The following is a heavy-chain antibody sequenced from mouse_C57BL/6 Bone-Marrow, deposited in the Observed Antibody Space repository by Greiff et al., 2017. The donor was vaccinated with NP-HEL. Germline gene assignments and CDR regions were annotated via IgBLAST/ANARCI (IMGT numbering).Heavy chain of an antibody. CDR3: ARLGNPYAMDY. J-gene: IGHJ4*01. D-gene: IGHD2-1*01. CDR2: ISSGGSYT. Sequence: EVQGVESGGDLVKPGGSLKLSCAASGFTFSSYGMSWVRQTPDKRLEGVATISSGGSYTYYPDSVKGRFTISRDNAKNTLYLQMSSLKSEDTAMYYCARLGNPYAMDYWGQGTSVTVSS. CDR1: GFTFSSYG. V-gene: IGHV5-6*01.